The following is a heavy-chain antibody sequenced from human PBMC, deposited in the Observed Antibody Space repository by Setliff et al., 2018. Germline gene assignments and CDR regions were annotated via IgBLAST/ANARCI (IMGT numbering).Heavy chain of an antibody. CDR1: GFTFSSYA. CDR2: ISSSGSTI. Sequence: GGSLRLSCAASGFTFSSYAMHWVRQAPGKGLEWVSYISSSGSTIYYADSVKGRFTISRDNAKNSLYLQMNSLRAEDTAVYYCAAIWHRYFDYWGQGTLVTVSS. J-gene: IGHJ4*02. CDR3: AAIWHRYFDY. V-gene: IGHV3-48*03.